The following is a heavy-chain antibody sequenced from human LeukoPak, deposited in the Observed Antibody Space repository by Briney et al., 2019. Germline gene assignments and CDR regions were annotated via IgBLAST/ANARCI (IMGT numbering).Heavy chain of an antibody. Sequence: ASVKVSCKASGYTFTSYGISWVRQAPGQGIEWMGWISTYNGNTNYAQKVQGRVTMTTDTSTSTAYMELRSLRSDDTAVYYCARDRPDIVATTYYFDYWGQGTLVTVSS. J-gene: IGHJ4*02. D-gene: IGHD5-12*01. CDR2: ISTYNGNT. V-gene: IGHV1-18*01. CDR3: ARDRPDIVATTYYFDY. CDR1: GYTFTSYG.